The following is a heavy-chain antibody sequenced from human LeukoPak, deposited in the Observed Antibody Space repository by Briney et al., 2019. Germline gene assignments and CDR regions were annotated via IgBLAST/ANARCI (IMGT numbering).Heavy chain of an antibody. CDR3: ARVRGDYGRAFDI. D-gene: IGHD2-21*02. J-gene: IGHJ3*02. Sequence: ASVKVSCKASGYTFTSYGISWVRQAPGQGLEWMGWISGYNGNTNYAQKLQGRVTMTTDTSTSTAYMELRCLRSGDTAVYYCARVRGDYGRAFDIWGQGTKVTVSS. CDR2: ISGYNGNT. CDR1: GYTFTSYG. V-gene: IGHV1-18*01.